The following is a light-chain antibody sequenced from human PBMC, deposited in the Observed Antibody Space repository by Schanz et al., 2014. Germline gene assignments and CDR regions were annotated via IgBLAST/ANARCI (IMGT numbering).Light chain of an antibody. Sequence: QSALTQPASVSGSPGQSITISCTGTSSDVGSYNPVSWYQQHPGKAPKLMIYEGSKRPSGVPDRLSGSKSGTSASLAISDLQSEDEADYYCAAWDDSLNAYVFGTGTKLTVL. CDR1: SSDVGSYNP. CDR3: AAWDDSLNAYV. J-gene: IGLJ1*01. V-gene: IGLV2-14*02. CDR2: EGS.